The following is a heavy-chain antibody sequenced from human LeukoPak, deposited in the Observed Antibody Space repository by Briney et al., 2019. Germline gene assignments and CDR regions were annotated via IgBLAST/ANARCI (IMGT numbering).Heavy chain of an antibody. D-gene: IGHD3-9*01. J-gene: IGHJ4*02. CDR3: AKDRQRVLRYFDWGFDY. V-gene: IGHV3-23*01. Sequence: GGSLRLSCAASGFTFSSYAMSWVRQAPGKGLEWVSAISGSGGSTYYADSVKGRFTIPRDNSKNTLYLQMNSLRAEDTAVYYCAKDRQRVLRYFDWGFDYWGQGTLVSLSS. CDR2: ISGSGGST. CDR1: GFTFSSYA.